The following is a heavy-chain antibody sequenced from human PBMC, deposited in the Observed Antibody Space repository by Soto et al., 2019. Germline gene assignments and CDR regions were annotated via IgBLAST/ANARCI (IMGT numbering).Heavy chain of an antibody. CDR3: ARAYGQYSSGWYVDLTYYYYYGMDV. J-gene: IGHJ6*02. Sequence: KQSQTLSLTCAISGDSVSSNSAAWNWIRQSPSRGLEWLGRTYYRSKWYNDYAVSVKSRITINPDTSKNQFSLQLNSVTPEDTAVYYCARAYGQYSSGWYVDLTYYYYYGMDVWGQGTTVTVSS. CDR2: TYYRSKWYN. D-gene: IGHD6-19*01. CDR1: GDSVSSNSAA. V-gene: IGHV6-1*01.